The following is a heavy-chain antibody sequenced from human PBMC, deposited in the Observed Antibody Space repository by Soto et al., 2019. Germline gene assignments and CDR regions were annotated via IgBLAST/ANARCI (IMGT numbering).Heavy chain of an antibody. CDR2: NYYGAIS. V-gene: IGHV4-38-2*01. CDR3: LRVAWSASWYESYS. CDR1: GYSISSGYY. Sequence: SETLSLTCAVSGYSISSGYYWGWIRQPPGKGLEWLGTNYYGAISYYNPSLRSRITILLNASTNQLSLKLSSVTSADTAVYFCLRVAWSASWYESYSWGQGILVTVSS. J-gene: IGHJ4*02. D-gene: IGHD6-13*01.